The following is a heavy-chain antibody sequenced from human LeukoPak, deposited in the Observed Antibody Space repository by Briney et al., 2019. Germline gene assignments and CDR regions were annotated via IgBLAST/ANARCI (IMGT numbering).Heavy chain of an antibody. Sequence: GGSLRLSCAASGSGFTFNNYWMHWVRQAPGKGLVWVSRINADGSTTSYADSVRGRFTISRDNSKNTLYLQMNSLRAEDTAVYYCAKDQGGSYKYWYFDLWGRGTLVTVSS. V-gene: IGHV3-74*01. D-gene: IGHD1-26*01. CDR3: AKDQGGSYKYWYFDL. J-gene: IGHJ2*01. CDR1: GSGFTFNNYW. CDR2: INADGSTT.